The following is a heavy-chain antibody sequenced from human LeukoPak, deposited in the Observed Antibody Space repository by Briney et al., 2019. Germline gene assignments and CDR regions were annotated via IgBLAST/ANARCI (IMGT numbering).Heavy chain of an antibody. J-gene: IGHJ4*02. CDR3: ARGAVGATDYFDY. V-gene: IGHV3-48*04. CDR1: GFTFSSYS. CDR2: ISSSSTI. Sequence: GGSLRLSCAASGFTFSSYSMNWVRQAPGKGLEWISYISSSSTIYYADSVKGRFTISRDNAKNSLYLQMNSLRAEDTAVYYCARGAVGATDYFDYWGQGTLVTVSS. D-gene: IGHD1-26*01.